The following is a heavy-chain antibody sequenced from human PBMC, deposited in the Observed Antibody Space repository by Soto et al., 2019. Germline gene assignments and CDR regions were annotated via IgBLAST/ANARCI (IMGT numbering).Heavy chain of an antibody. V-gene: IGHV1-18*01. CDR1: GYTFTSYG. J-gene: IGHJ4*02. Sequence: ASVKVSCKASGYTFTSYGISWVRQAPGQGLEWMGWISAYNGNTSYAQKLQGRVTMTTDTSTSTAYMELRSLRSDDTAVYYCARDYNCSGGSCYSGIDYWGQGTLVTVSS. CDR3: ARDYNCSGGSCYSGIDY. CDR2: ISAYNGNT. D-gene: IGHD2-15*01.